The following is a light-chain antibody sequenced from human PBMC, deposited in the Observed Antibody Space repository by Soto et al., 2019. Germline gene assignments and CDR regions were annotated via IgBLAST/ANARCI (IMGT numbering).Light chain of an antibody. J-gene: IGKJ1*01. V-gene: IGKV3-20*01. CDR1: QSITSSS. Sequence: IVLTQSPGTLSLSPGERATLSCRASQSITSSSLAWYQHKPGQAPRLLIYGASSRPTGIPDRFSGSGSGTDFTLTISRLEPEDFAVYYCQQYGTSPRTFGQGTKVEIK. CDR3: QQYGTSPRT. CDR2: GAS.